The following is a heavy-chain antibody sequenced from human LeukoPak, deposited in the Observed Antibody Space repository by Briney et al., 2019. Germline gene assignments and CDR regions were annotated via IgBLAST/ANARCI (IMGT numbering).Heavy chain of an antibody. CDR3: ATVAYCTNGVCPNWFDP. J-gene: IGHJ5*02. Sequence: ASVTVSCKVSGYTLTELSMHWVRQAPGKGLEWMGGFDPEDGETIYAQKFQGRVTMTEDTSTDTAYMELSSLRSEDTAVYYCATVAYCTNGVCPNWFDPWGQGTLVTVSS. CDR2: FDPEDGET. CDR1: GYTLTELS. D-gene: IGHD2-8*01. V-gene: IGHV1-24*01.